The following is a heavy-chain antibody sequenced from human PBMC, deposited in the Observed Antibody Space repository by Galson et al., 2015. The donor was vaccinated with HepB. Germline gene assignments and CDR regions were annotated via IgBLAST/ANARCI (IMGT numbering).Heavy chain of an antibody. V-gene: IGHV3-15*01. CDR2: IKSQTDGGTT. Sequence: SLRLSCAASGFTFSNAWMNWVRQAPGKGLEWVGRIKSQTDGGTTDYAALVKGRFTISRDDSKNTLYLQMNSLKTEDTAVYYCTTALAPLDIWGQGTMVTVSS. CDR3: TTALAPLDI. J-gene: IGHJ3*02. CDR1: GFTFSNAW.